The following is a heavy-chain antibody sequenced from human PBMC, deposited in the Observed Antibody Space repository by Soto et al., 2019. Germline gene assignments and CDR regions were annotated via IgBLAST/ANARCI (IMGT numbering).Heavy chain of an antibody. J-gene: IGHJ4*02. D-gene: IGHD6-6*01. CDR1: GFTFSSYA. V-gene: IGHV3-30-3*01. Sequence: GGSLRLSCAASGFTFSSYAMHWVRQAPGKGLEWVAVISYDGSNKYYADSVKGRFTISRDNSKNTLYLQMNSLRAEDTAVYYCARTPRPWVHRRWLYYFDYWGQGTLVTVSS. CDR2: ISYDGSNK. CDR3: ARTPRPWVHRRWLYYFDY.